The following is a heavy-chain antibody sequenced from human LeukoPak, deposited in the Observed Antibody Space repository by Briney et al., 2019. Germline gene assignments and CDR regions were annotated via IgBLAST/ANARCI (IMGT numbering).Heavy chain of an antibody. V-gene: IGHV3-23*01. CDR3: AKDFIGYCSSTSCYWHAFDI. Sequence: SGGSLRLSCAASGFTFSSYAMSWVRQAPGKGLEWVSAISGSGGSTYYADSVKGRFTISRDNSKNTLYLQMNSLRAGDTAVYYCAKDFIGYCSSTSCYWHAFDIWGQGTMVTVSS. D-gene: IGHD2-2*01. CDR1: GFTFSSYA. J-gene: IGHJ3*02. CDR2: ISGSGGST.